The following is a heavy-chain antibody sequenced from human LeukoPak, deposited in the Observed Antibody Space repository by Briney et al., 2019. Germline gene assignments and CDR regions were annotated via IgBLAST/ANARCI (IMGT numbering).Heavy chain of an antibody. CDR2: INHNGNVN. J-gene: IGHJ4*02. V-gene: IGHV3-7*03. D-gene: IGHD3-9*01. CDR1: GFTFSSYW. Sequence: GGSLRLSCAASGFTFSSYWMNWARQAPGKGLEWVASINHNGNVNYYVDSVKGRFTISRDNAKNSLYLQMSNLRAEDTAVYFCARDFDRAGDYHHFDYWGQGTLVTVSS. CDR3: ARDFDRAGDYHHFDY.